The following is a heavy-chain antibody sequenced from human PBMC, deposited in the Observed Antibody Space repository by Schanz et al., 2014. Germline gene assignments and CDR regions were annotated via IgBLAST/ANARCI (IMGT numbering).Heavy chain of an antibody. Sequence: EEKRVGSGGFFFPPFFSLLLSCAASVFPFFDYYMTWVRQAPGKGLESVAKINPDGSGKYYVVSVEGRFTISRDNAKKSLDLHMNSLRAEDTAVYYCARRITGTHHNPYYHGMDVWGQGTTVTVSS. CDR2: INPDGSGK. CDR3: ARRITGTHHNPYYHGMDV. CDR1: VFPFFDYY. J-gene: IGHJ6*02. D-gene: IGHD1-20*01. V-gene: IGHV3-7*03.